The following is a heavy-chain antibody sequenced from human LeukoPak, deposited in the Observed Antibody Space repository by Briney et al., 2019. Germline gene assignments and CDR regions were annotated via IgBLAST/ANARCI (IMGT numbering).Heavy chain of an antibody. J-gene: IGHJ6*02. CDR2: ISRGGIS. D-gene: IGHD1-26*01. V-gene: IGHV3-23*01. CDR3: ARYSGSYYYGPDV. CDR1: GFTFSVYD. Sequence: PGGSLRLSCAASGFTFSVYDMYWIRQSPGKGLECVSVISRGGISYYADSVKGRFTISRDNSKNTLYLQMNSLRAEDTAVYYCARYSGSYYYGPDVWGQGTTATVSS.